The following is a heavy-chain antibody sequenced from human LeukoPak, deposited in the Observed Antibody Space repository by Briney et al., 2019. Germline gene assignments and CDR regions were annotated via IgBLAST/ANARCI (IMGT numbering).Heavy chain of an antibody. CDR2: ISYDGSNK. J-gene: IGHJ6*02. Sequence: PGRSLRLSCAASGFTFSSYAMHWVRRAPGKGLEWVAVISYDGSNKYYADSVKGRFTISRDNSKNTLYLQMNSLRAEDTAVYYCARDIVVAKYYYYGMDVWGPGTTVTVSS. CDR3: ARDIVVAKYYYYGMDV. D-gene: IGHD2-2*01. V-gene: IGHV3-30-3*01. CDR1: GFTFSSYA.